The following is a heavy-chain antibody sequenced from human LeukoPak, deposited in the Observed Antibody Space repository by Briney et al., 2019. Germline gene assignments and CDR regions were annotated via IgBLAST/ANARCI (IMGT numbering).Heavy chain of an antibody. Sequence: GASVTVSCKGYGYTFIGYGISWVRQAPGQGLEWMGWISGYNGKTKYPQKFQGRVTVTTDTSTSTAYMELRSLRPDDTAVYYCARDPHYYESSGYPYRRFDFWGQGTLVTVSS. V-gene: IGHV1-18*01. CDR1: GYTFIGYG. D-gene: IGHD3-22*01. J-gene: IGHJ4*02. CDR3: ARDPHYYESSGYPYRRFDF. CDR2: ISGYNGKT.